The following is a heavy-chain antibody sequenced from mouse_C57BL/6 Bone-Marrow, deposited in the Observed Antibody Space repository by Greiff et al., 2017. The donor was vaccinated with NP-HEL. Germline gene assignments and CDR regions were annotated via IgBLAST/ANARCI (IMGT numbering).Heavy chain of an antibody. CDR2: INSDGGST. V-gene: IGHV5-2*01. J-gene: IGHJ4*01. D-gene: IGHD2-1*01. CDR1: EYEFPSHD. Sequence: EVMLVESGGGLVQPGASLKLSCESNEYEFPSHDMSWVSKTPEKRLELVAAINSDGGSTYYPDTMERRFIISTDNTKKTLYLQMSRLRSEDTALYDGARHGNHEWYAMDYWGQGTSVTVSS. CDR3: ARHGNHEWYAMDY.